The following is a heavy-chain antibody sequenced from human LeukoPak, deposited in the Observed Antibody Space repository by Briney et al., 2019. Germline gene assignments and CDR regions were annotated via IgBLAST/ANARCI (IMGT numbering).Heavy chain of an antibody. V-gene: IGHV3-23*01. CDR1: GFTFRNYA. Sequence: GGSLRLSCAASGFTFRNYAMNWVRQAPGKGLEWVAFIRSDGDSSYHAASVKGRFTISRDNSKNTLSLQMNSLRADDTGVYYCAKGYGMDVWGQGTTVTVSS. CDR2: IRSDGDSS. J-gene: IGHJ6*02. CDR3: AKGYGMDV.